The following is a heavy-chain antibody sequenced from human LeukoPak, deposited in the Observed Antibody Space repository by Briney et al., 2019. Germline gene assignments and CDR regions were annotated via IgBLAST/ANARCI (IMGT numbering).Heavy chain of an antibody. Sequence: SETLSLTCTVSGGSISSGGYYWSWIRQHPGKGPEWIGYIYYSGSTYYNPSLKSRVTISVDTSKNQFSLKLSSVTAADTAVYYCASVRITMVQGVIMAYYFGYWGQGTLVTVSS. CDR1: GGSISSGGYY. CDR3: ASVRITMVQGVIMAYYFGY. V-gene: IGHV4-31*03. J-gene: IGHJ4*02. CDR2: IYYSGST. D-gene: IGHD3-10*01.